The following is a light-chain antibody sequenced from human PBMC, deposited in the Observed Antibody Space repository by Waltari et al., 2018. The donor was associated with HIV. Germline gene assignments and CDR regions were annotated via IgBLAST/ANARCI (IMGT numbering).Light chain of an antibody. CDR2: GAS. CDR3: QQYGSSPYT. J-gene: IGKJ2*01. CDR1: QSVSSSY. Sequence: EIVLTQSPGTLSLSTGDRATLSCRASQSVSSSYLAWYQQKPGQAPRLLIYGASSRATGIPDRFSGSGSGTDFTLTISRLEPEDFAVFYCQQYGSSPYTFGQGTKLEIK. V-gene: IGKV3-20*01.